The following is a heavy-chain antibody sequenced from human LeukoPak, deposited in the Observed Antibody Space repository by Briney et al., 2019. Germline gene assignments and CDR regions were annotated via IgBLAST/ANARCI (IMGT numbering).Heavy chain of an antibody. D-gene: IGHD6-13*01. V-gene: IGHV3-23*01. CDR1: GFTFSSYA. J-gene: IGHJ5*02. CDR3: AKAGRGSSSQGGRFDP. CDR2: ISGSGGST. Sequence: PGGSLRLSCAASGFTFSSYAMSWVRQAPGKGLEWVSAISGSGGSTYYADSVKGRFTISRDNSKNTLYLQMNSLRAEDTAVYYCAKAGRGSSSQGGRFDPWGQGTLVTVSS.